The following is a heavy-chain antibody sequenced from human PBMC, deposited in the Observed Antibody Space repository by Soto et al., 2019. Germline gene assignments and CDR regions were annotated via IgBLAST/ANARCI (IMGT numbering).Heavy chain of an antibody. V-gene: IGHV1-18*01. CDR2: ISAYNGNT. D-gene: IGHD2-21*02. Sequence: ASVKVSWKACGYAFTSNGISWVRQAPGQGLEWMGWISAYNGNTNYAQKLQGRVTMTTDTSTSTAYMELRSLRSDDTAVYYCARDSRRVTHDAFDIWGQGTMVTVSS. CDR3: ARDSRRVTHDAFDI. CDR1: GYAFTSNG. J-gene: IGHJ3*02.